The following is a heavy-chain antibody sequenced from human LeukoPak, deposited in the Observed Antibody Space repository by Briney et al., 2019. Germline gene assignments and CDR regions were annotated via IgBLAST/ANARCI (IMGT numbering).Heavy chain of an antibody. CDR2: LPPDERDI. V-gene: IGHV3-74*01. D-gene: IGHD6-19*01. CDR1: GFTFTNYW. CDR3: AKGLGSGWYLFEY. Sequence: GGSLRLSCAASGFTFTNYWMHWVRQAPGMGLVWVSRLPPDERDIISADSVKGRFTVSRDDSKTTLYVQMTSLRAEDTAVYYCAKGLGSGWYLFEYWGPGTLVTVSS. J-gene: IGHJ4*02.